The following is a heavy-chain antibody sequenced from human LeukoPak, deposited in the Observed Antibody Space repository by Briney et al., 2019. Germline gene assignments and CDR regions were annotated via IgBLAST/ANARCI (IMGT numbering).Heavy chain of an antibody. CDR1: GFTFSSHS. J-gene: IGHJ3*02. CDR2: ISSSSTYI. V-gene: IGHV3-21*01. CDR3: ARGPLDSFDI. Sequence: GGSLRLSCAASGFTFSSHSVNWVRQAPGKGLEWVSSISSSSTYIYYADSVKGRFIIYRDNAKNSLFLQMNSLRAEDTAVYYCARGPLDSFDIWGQGTMVTVSS. D-gene: IGHD2-21*01.